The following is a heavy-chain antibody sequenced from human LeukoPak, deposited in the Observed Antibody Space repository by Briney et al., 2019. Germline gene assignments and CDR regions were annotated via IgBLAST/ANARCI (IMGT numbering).Heavy chain of an antibody. D-gene: IGHD3-10*01. J-gene: IGHJ4*02. V-gene: IGHV3-7*05. Sequence: GGSLRLSCAASGFTFSSYWMSWVRQAPGKGLEWGANIKQDGSEKYYVDSVKGRFTISRDNAKNSLYLQMNSLRAEDTAVYYCARCHGSGSYYNVFGYWGQGTLVTVSS. CDR3: ARCHGSGSYYNVFGY. CDR2: IKQDGSEK. CDR1: GFTFSSYW.